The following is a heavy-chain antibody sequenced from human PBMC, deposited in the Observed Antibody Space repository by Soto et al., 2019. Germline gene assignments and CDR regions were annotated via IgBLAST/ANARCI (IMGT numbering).Heavy chain of an antibody. V-gene: IGHV4-4*07. D-gene: IGHD3-22*01. Sequence: QVQLQESGPGLVKPSETLSLTCTVSGGSISSYYWSCIRQPAGQGLECIGRIYTSGSTNYIPSLMSRVCMSVDTSKNQFSLKLSSVTAADTAVYYCARDYDSGGYLAFDIWGQGTMVTISS. CDR2: IYTSGST. CDR1: GGSISSYY. CDR3: ARDYDSGGYLAFDI. J-gene: IGHJ3*02.